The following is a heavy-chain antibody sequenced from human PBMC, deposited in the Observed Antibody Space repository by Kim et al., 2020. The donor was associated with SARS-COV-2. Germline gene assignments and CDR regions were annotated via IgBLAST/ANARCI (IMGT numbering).Heavy chain of an antibody. J-gene: IGHJ6*02. CDR3: AVVGSYYYYGMDV. D-gene: IGHD2-15*01. V-gene: IGHV4-39*07. Sequence: YNPSLKSRVTISVDTSKNQFSLKLSSVTAADTAVYYCAVVGSYYYYGMDVWGQGTTVTVSS.